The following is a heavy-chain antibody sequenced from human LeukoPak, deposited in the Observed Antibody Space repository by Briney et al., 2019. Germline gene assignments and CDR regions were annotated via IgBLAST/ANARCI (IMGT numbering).Heavy chain of an antibody. V-gene: IGHV1-2*04. J-gene: IGHJ4*02. D-gene: IGHD6-19*01. CDR2: INPNSGGT. CDR1: GYTFTGYY. CDR3: ARDTIAVAAPTGYYFDY. Sequence: ASVKVSCKASGYTFTGYYMHWVRQAPGQGLEWMGWINPNSGGTNYAQKFQGWVTMTRDTSISTAYMELSRLRSDDTAVNYCARDTIAVAAPTGYYFDYWGQGTLVTVSS.